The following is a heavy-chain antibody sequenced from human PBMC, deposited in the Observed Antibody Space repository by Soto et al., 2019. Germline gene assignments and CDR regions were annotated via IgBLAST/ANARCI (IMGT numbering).Heavy chain of an antibody. CDR3: AREGYYDFWSGYYMSPDYYYGMDV. CDR2: ISYDGSNK. V-gene: IGHV3-30-3*01. Sequence: PGGSLRLSCAASGFTFSSYAMHWVRQAPGKGLEWVAVISYDGSNKYYADSVKGRFTISRDNSKSTLYLQMNSLRAEDTAVYYCAREGYYDFWSGYYMSPDYYYGMDVWGQGTTVTVSS. D-gene: IGHD3-3*01. J-gene: IGHJ6*02. CDR1: GFTFSSYA.